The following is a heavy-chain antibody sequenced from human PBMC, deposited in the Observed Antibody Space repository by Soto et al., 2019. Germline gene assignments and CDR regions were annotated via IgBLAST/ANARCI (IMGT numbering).Heavy chain of an antibody. V-gene: IGHV3-33*01. CDR2: IWYDGSNK. CDR1: GFTFSSYG. Sequence: QVQLVESGGGVVQPGRSPRLSCAASGFTFSSYGMHWVRQAPGKGLEWVAVIWYDGSNKYYADSVKGRFTISRDNSKNTLYLQMNSLRAEDTAVYYCARAPNSWPYCSSTSCYAAGLVDYWGQGTLVTVSS. J-gene: IGHJ4*02. CDR3: ARAPNSWPYCSSTSCYAAGLVDY. D-gene: IGHD2-2*01.